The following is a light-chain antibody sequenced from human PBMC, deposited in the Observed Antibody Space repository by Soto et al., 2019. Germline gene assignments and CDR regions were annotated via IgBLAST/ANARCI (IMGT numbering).Light chain of an antibody. J-gene: IGKJ1*01. CDR1: QNIFSY. CDR3: QKYNSAPWT. V-gene: IGKV1-39*01. CDR2: AAS. Sequence: DIQMTQSPSPLSASVGDRVTISCRASQNIFSYLNWYQQKPGKAPNLLIYAASNLQSGVPSRFSGSGSGTDFTLTISSLQPEDVATYYCQKYNSAPWTFGQGTKVDIK.